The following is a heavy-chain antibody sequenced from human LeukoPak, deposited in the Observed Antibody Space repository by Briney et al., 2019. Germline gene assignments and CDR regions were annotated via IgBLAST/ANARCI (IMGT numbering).Heavy chain of an antibody. D-gene: IGHD1-26*01. J-gene: IGHJ4*02. CDR2: IHKSGDSA. V-gene: IGHV3-23*01. Sequence: GGSLRLSCAASGFILSPYGMNWVRQAPGKGLEWVSGIHKSGDSAYYADSVKGRFTISRDNAKNTLYLQMNSLRAEDTAVYYCARMRGSYLPDYWGQGTLVTVSS. CDR3: ARMRGSYLPDY. CDR1: GFILSPYG.